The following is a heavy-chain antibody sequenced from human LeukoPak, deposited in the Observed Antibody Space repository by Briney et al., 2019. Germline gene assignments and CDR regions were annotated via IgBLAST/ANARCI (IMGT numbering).Heavy chain of an antibody. J-gene: IGHJ5*02. D-gene: IGHD3-10*01. CDR1: GGSFSGYY. CDR3: ARGYYYGSGRRFDP. Sequence: PSETLSLTCAVYGGSFSGYYWSWIRQPPGKGLEWIGEINHSGSTNYSPSLKSRVTISVDTSKNQFSLKLSSVTAADTAVYYCARGYYYGSGRRFDPWGQGTLVTVSS. CDR2: INHSGST. V-gene: IGHV4-34*01.